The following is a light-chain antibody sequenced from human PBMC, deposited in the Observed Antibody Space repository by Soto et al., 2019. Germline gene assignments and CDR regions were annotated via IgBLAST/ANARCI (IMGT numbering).Light chain of an antibody. CDR2: RAS. V-gene: IGKV3-15*01. CDR3: QQYHNLWT. J-gene: IGKJ1*01. CDR1: HYIYSN. Sequence: SCTASHYIYSNVAWFQQRPGQAPRLLIYRASTRATGTPARFSGSGSGTEFTLTITSLQSEDFALYYCQQYHNLWTFGQGTKVDIK.